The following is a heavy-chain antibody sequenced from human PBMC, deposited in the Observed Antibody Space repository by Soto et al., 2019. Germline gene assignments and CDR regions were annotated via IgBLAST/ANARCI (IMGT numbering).Heavy chain of an antibody. CDR1: GASISGFY. CDR2: IYATGTT. V-gene: IGHV4-4*07. CDR3: VRDGTKTLRDWFDP. J-gene: IGHJ5*02. Sequence: SETLSLTCTVSGASISGFYWSWIRKSAGKGLEWIGRIYATGTTNYNPSLKSRVMMSVDTSKKQFSLKLRSVTAADTAVYYCVRDGTKTLRDWFDPWGQGISVTAPQ. D-gene: IGHD1-1*01.